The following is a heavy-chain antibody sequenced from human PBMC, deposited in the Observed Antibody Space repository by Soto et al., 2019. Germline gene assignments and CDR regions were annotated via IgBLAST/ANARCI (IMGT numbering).Heavy chain of an antibody. CDR1: GFAFSEYA. Sequence: EVHLLESGGSLVQPGGSLRLSCAASGFAFSEYAMTWVRQAPGKGLEWVSDISDGDGATHYADSVKGRFTISRDDSKNTLYFQMDSLRAEDAALYYCDKGRTFFDFWGQGTLVTVSS. D-gene: IGHD3-16*01. V-gene: IGHV3-23*01. J-gene: IGHJ4*02. CDR2: ISDGDGAT. CDR3: DKGRTFFDF.